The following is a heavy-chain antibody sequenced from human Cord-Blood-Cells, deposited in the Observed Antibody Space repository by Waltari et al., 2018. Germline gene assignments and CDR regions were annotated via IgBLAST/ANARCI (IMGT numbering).Heavy chain of an antibody. CDR2: INAGNGNT. D-gene: IGHD5-12*01. Sequence: QVQLVQSGAEVKKPGASVKVSCKASGYTFTSYAMHLVRQAPGQRLEWMGWINAGNGNTKYSQKFQGRVTITRDTSASTAYMKLSSLRSEDTAVYYCAKDRDGYNYFDYWGQGTLVTVSS. CDR3: AKDRDGYNYFDY. CDR1: GYTFTSYA. J-gene: IGHJ4*02. V-gene: IGHV1-3*01.